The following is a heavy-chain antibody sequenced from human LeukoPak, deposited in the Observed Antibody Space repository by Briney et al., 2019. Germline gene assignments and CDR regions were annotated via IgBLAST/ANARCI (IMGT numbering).Heavy chain of an antibody. CDR3: ARATVATPYYFDY. CDR2: IYYSGST. CDR1: GGSISSSSYY. J-gene: IGHJ4*02. Sequence: PSETLSLTCTVSGGSISSSSYYWGWIRQPPGKGLEWIGSIYYSGSTYYNPSLKSRVTISVDTSKNQFSLKLSSVTAADTAVYYCARATVATPYYFDYWGQGTLVTVSS. D-gene: IGHD5-12*01. V-gene: IGHV4-39*07.